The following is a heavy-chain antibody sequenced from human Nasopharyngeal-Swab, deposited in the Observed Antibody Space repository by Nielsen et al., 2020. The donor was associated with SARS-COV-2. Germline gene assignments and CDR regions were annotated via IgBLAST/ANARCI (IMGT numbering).Heavy chain of an antibody. CDR3: ARVELYDFWSGYYLFDY. D-gene: IGHD3-3*01. Sequence: ASVKVSCKASGYTFISYGISWVRQAPGQGLEWMGWISAYSGNTNYAQKLQGRVTMTTDTSTSTAYMELRSLRSDDTAVYYCARVELYDFWSGYYLFDYWGQGTLVTVSS. J-gene: IGHJ4*02. CDR2: ISAYSGNT. CDR1: GYTFISYG. V-gene: IGHV1-18*01.